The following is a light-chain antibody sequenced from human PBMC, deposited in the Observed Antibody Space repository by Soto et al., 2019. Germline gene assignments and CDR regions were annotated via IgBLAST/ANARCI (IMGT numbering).Light chain of an antibody. V-gene: IGKV3-20*01. Sequence: EIVLTQSPATLSLSPPEIATLSCMASHSISSYLAWYQQKPGQPPRLVIYDASNRATGIPARFSGSGSGTDFTLTISRLEPEDFAVYYCQQYGSSPWTFGQGTKVDIK. CDR3: QQYGSSPWT. J-gene: IGKJ1*01. CDR1: HSISSY. CDR2: DAS.